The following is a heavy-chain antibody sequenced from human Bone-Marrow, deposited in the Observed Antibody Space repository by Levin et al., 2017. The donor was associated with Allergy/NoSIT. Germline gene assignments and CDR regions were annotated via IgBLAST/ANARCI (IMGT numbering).Heavy chain of an antibody. D-gene: IGHD3-10*01. CDR3: ARGSSGTTPCGY. V-gene: IGHV3-21*01. Sequence: PGGSLRLSCAASGFTFSSYSMNWVRQAPGKGLEWVSSISSSSSYIYYADSVKGRFTISRDNAKNSLYLQMNSLRAEDTAVYYCARGSSGTTPCGYWGQGTLVTVSS. CDR2: ISSSSSYI. CDR1: GFTFSSYS. J-gene: IGHJ4*02.